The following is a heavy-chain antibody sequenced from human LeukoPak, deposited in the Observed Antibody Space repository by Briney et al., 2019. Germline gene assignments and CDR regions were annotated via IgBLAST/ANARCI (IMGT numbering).Heavy chain of an antibody. V-gene: IGHV3-11*04. D-gene: IGHD3-10*01. Sequence: GGSLRLSCAASGFTFSDYYMSWIRQAPGKGLEWVSYISSSGSTIYYADSVKSRFTISRDNAKNSLYLHKNSLRAEDTAVYYCARVWFGEDFDYWGQGTLVTVSS. CDR2: ISSSGSTI. CDR1: GFTFSDYY. J-gene: IGHJ4*02. CDR3: ARVWFGEDFDY.